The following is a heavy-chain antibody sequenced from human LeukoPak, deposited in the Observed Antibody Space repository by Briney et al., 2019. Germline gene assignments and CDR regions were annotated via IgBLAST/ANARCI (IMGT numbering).Heavy chain of an antibody. CDR1: GFTFSSYA. V-gene: IGHV3-23*01. CDR3: AKDPDAPYGDAPHFDY. CDR2: ISGSGGST. J-gene: IGHJ4*02. Sequence: PGGSLRLSCAASGFTFSSYAMSWVRQAPGKGLEWVSAISGSGGSTYYADSVKGRFTISRDNSKNTLYLQMNSLRAEDTAVYYCAKDPDAPYGDAPHFDYWGQGTLVTVSS. D-gene: IGHD4-17*01.